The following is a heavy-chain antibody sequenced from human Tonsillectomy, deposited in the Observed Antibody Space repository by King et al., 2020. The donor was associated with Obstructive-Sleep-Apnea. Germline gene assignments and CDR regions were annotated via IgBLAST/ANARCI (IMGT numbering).Heavy chain of an antibody. J-gene: IGHJ4*02. CDR1: GCSISSSRYY. CDR2: IYYCGCT. CDR3: ARTTGDFDY. Sequence: QLQESGPGLVKPSETLSLTCTVSGCSISSSRYYLGWIRQPPGKGLGWIGSIYYCGCTYYNPSLKSRVTISVDTSKNQFSLKLSSVTAADTAVYYCARTTGDFDYWGQGTLVTVSS. D-gene: IGHD1-1*01. V-gene: IGHV4-39*07.